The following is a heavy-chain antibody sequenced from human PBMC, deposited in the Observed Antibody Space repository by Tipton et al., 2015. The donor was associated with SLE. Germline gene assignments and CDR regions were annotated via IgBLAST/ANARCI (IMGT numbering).Heavy chain of an antibody. V-gene: IGHV4-59*01. CDR3: ARISGSYGHEIDN. Sequence: TLSLTCTVSGGSISSYYWSWIRQPPGRGLEWIGYISYSGSPNYNPSLKSRVTISVDTSKNQFSLKVKSVTAADTAVYYCARISGSYGHEIDNWGQGTLVTVSS. CDR2: ISYSGSP. CDR1: GGSISSYY. J-gene: IGHJ4*02. D-gene: IGHD3-10*01.